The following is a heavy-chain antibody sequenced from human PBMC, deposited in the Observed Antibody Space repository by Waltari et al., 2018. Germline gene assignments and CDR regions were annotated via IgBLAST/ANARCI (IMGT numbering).Heavy chain of an antibody. CDR2: IKRGGSAT. CDR1: GFTFSTFW. CDR3: ASDVHSGRYGWFDP. Sequence: EVQLVESGGGLVHPGGSLRLSCEASGFTFSTFWVHWVRQVPGKGLVGVSCIKRGGSATSYADSVKGRFTISRDNAKNTVYLQMNSLRVEDTAVYHCASDVHSGRYGWFDPWGQGTLVTVSS. V-gene: IGHV3-74*01. D-gene: IGHD1-26*01. J-gene: IGHJ5*02.